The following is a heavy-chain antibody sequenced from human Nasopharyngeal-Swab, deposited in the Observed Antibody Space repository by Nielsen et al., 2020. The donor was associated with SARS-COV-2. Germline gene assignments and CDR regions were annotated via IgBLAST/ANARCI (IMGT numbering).Heavy chain of an antibody. CDR3: AKEVDPRLWFGDLALDY. J-gene: IGHJ4*02. CDR2: ISGSGGTT. V-gene: IGHV3-23*01. D-gene: IGHD3-10*01. Sequence: GGSLRLSCAASGFTFSSYAMTWVRLAPGKGLEWVSAISGSGGTTFYADSVKGRFTISRDNSQNTLFLQMNSLRAEDTAVYYCAKEVDPRLWFGDLALDYWGQGTLVTVSS. CDR1: GFTFSSYA.